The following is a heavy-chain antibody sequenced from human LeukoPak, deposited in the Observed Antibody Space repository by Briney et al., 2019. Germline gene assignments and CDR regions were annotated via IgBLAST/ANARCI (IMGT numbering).Heavy chain of an antibody. CDR1: GFTFSSYG. CDR3: AKALMVDSHPNY. D-gene: IGHD2-15*01. CDR2: IRYDGSNK. J-gene: IGHJ4*02. Sequence: GGSLRLSCAASGFTFSSYGMRWVRQAPGKGLEWVAFIRYDGSNKYYADSVKGRLTISRDNSKNTLYLQMNSLRAEDTAVYYCAKALMVDSHPNYWGQGTLVTVSS. V-gene: IGHV3-30*02.